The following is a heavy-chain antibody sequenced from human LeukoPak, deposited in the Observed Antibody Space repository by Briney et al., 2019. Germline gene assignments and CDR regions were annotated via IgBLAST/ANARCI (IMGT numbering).Heavy chain of an antibody. V-gene: IGHV1-46*01. J-gene: IGHJ4*02. CDR1: GYTFTSYY. D-gene: IGHD4-17*01. CDR3: ARALYTGDYFLDY. CDR2: ISPSGGST. Sequence: GASVKVSCKASGYTFTSYYMHWVRQAPGQGLEWMGIISPSGGSTSYAQKFQGRVTMTRDMSTSTVYMELSSLRSEDTAVYYCARALYTGDYFLDYWGQGTLVTVSS.